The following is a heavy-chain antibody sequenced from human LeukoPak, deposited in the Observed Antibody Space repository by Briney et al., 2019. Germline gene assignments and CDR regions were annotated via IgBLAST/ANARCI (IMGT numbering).Heavy chain of an antibody. CDR2: IIPIFGIA. V-gene: IGHV1-69*04. D-gene: IGHD1-26*01. CDR1: GGTFSSYA. CDR3: ARTFRRDGSYPFDY. J-gene: IGHJ4*02. Sequence: SVKVSCKASGGTFSSYAISWVRQAPGQGLEWMGRIIPIFGIANYAQKFQGRGTITADKSTSTAYMELSSLRSEDTAVYYCARTFRRDGSYPFDYWGQGTLVTVSS.